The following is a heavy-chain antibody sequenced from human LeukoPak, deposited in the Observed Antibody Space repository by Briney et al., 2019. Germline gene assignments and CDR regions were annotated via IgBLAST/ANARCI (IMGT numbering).Heavy chain of an antibody. CDR3: ATAAPGYSSGWYSNPYYYGMDV. CDR1: GYTFTSYA. J-gene: IGHJ6*02. V-gene: IGHV1-3*01. Sequence: ASVKVSCKASGYTFTSYAMHWVRQAPGQRLEWMGWINAGYGNTKYSRKFQGRVTITRATSASTAYMELSSLRSEDTAVYYCATAAPGYSSGWYSNPYYYGMDVWGQGTTVTVSS. D-gene: IGHD6-19*01. CDR2: INAGYGNT.